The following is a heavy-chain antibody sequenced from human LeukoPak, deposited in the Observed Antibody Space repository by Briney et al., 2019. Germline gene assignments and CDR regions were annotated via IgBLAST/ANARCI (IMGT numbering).Heavy chain of an antibody. Sequence: AGGSLRLSCAASGFTFSNYWMNWVRQAPGKGLEWVANIKQDGSEKYYVDSVKGRFTISRDNAKNSLYLQMNSLRAEDTAVYYCAREYCSGGSCYYAFDIWGQGTMVTVSS. V-gene: IGHV3-7*01. CDR2: IKQDGSEK. D-gene: IGHD2-15*01. CDR3: AREYCSGGSCYYAFDI. J-gene: IGHJ3*02. CDR1: GFTFSNYW.